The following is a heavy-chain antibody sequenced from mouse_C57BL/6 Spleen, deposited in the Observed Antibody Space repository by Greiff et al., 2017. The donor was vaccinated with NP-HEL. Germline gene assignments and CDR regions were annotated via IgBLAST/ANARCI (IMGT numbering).Heavy chain of an antibody. CDR1: GYTFTDYY. D-gene: IGHD3-1*01. CDR3: ARSGRDESYAMDY. Sequence: QVQLQQSGAELVRPGASVKLSCKASGYTFTDYYINWVKQRPGQGLEWIARIYPGSGNTYYNEKFKGKATLTAEKSSSTAYMQLSSLTSEDSAVYFCARSGRDESYAMDYWGQGTSVTVSS. V-gene: IGHV1-76*01. J-gene: IGHJ4*01. CDR2: IYPGSGNT.